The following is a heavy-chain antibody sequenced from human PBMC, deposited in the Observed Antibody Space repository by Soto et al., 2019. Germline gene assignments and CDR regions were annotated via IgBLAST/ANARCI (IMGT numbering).Heavy chain of an antibody. J-gene: IGHJ4*02. V-gene: IGHV3-23*01. CDR3: ARDPPYYCSRMGDY. Sequence: EVQLLESGGGLVQPGGSLRLSCAASGFTFSSYAMSWVRQAPGKGLEWVSAISGSGGSTYYADSVKGRFTISRDNAKNSLYLQMNSLRAEDTAVYYCARDPPYYCSRMGDYWGQGTLVTVSS. CDR2: ISGSGGST. D-gene: IGHD3-10*01. CDR1: GFTFSSYA.